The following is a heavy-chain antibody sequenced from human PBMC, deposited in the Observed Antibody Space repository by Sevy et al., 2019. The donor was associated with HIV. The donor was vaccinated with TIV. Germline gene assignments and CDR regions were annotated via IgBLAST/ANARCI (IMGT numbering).Heavy chain of an antibody. CDR2: VSWNSGAI. CDR1: GFAFGDYA. V-gene: IGHV3-9*01. D-gene: IGHD2-2*02. Sequence: GGSLRLSCATSGFAFGDYAMHWVREAPGKDLEWVAGVSWNSGAIDYAASVKGRFTISRDHAKSSLYLQMNSLRAEDTALYYCAKDINRGCDSINCYTYYYYYYGLDAWGQGTTVTVSS. CDR3: AKDINRGCDSINCYTYYYYYYGLDA. J-gene: IGHJ6*02.